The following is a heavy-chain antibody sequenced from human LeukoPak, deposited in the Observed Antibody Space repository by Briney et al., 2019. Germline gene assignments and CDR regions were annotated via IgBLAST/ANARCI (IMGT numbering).Heavy chain of an antibody. Sequence: ASVKVSCKASGGTFSSYAISWVRQAPGQGLEWMGGIIPIFGTANYAQKFQGRVTITADESTSTAYMELSSLRSEDTAVYYCARDKVEAGSDFWSGYYPHYYYYGMDVWGQGTTVTVSS. CDR1: GGTFSSYA. V-gene: IGHV1-69*01. D-gene: IGHD3-3*01. CDR3: ARDKVEAGSDFWSGYYPHYYYYGMDV. J-gene: IGHJ6*02. CDR2: IIPIFGTA.